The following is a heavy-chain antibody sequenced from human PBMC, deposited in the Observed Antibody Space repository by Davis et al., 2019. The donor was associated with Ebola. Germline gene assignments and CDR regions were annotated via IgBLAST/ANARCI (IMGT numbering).Heavy chain of an antibody. CDR1: GGSMSSGDYY. Sequence: PSETLSLTCTVSGGSMSSGDYYWSWIRQHPGKGLEWIGYIYYSGSTDYNPSLKSRVTISVDTSKNQFSLKLSSVTAADTAVYYCASQCSSTSCYTERTFDYWGQGTLVTVSS. D-gene: IGHD2-2*02. CDR2: IYYSGST. CDR3: ASQCSSTSCYTERTFDY. V-gene: IGHV4-30-4*08. J-gene: IGHJ4*02.